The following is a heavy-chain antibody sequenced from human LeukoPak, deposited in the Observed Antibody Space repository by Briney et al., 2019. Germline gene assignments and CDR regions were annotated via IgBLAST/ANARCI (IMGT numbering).Heavy chain of an antibody. J-gene: IGHJ4*02. CDR2: INPNSGGT. CDR3: ARDLATSFLIVLCVTDY. D-gene: IGHD3-22*01. V-gene: IGHV1-2*02. CDR1: ASTFTFYY. Sequence: ASVTLTFTSSASTFTFYYYHRNCLAHGQGLEWMGWINPNSGGTNYAQKFQGRVTMTRDTAISTAYMELNGLRSDDTAVYFCARDLATSFLIVLCVTDYWGQGTLVTVSS.